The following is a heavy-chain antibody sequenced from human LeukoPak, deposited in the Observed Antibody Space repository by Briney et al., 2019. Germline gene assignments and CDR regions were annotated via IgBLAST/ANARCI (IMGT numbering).Heavy chain of an antibody. CDR2: ITDSGGDT. V-gene: IGHV3-23*01. J-gene: IGHJ4*02. CDR1: GFSFSRYA. Sequence: GVSLRLSCAASGFSFSRYAMSWVRQAPGKGLEWVSAITDSGGDTYHADSVKGRFTISRDNSKNTLFLQMNSLRVEDTAVYYCAKGSSSSRPYYFDYWGQGTLVTVSS. CDR3: AKGSSSSRPYYFDY. D-gene: IGHD6-6*01.